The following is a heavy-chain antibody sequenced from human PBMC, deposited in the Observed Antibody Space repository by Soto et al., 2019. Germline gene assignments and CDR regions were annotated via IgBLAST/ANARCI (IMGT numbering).Heavy chain of an antibody. CDR1: GFTFSSYA. V-gene: IGHV3-23*01. CDR2: ISGGAGTT. Sequence: VGSLRLSCAASGFTFSSYAMSWVRQAPGKGLEWVSVISGGAGTTYYADSVKGRFTISRDNSKNTLYLQMNSLRAEDTAVYYCAKADRGGYNTDDFDYWGQGTLVTVSS. J-gene: IGHJ4*02. CDR3: AKADRGGYNTDDFDY. D-gene: IGHD5-12*01.